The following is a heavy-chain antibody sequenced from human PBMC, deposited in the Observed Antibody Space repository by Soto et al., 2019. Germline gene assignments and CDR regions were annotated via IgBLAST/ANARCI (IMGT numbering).Heavy chain of an antibody. V-gene: IGHV4-39*01. Sequence: SETLSLTCTVSGGSISSITYYWGWVRQPPGKGLEWIGSIYYSGTAHYTPSLKSRLTISVDTSKNQFSLNLSAVTAADTAVYYCARRATTVTYDAFDIWGQGTMVTVSS. D-gene: IGHD4-17*01. CDR2: IYYSGTA. J-gene: IGHJ3*02. CDR3: ARRATTVTYDAFDI. CDR1: GGSISSITYY.